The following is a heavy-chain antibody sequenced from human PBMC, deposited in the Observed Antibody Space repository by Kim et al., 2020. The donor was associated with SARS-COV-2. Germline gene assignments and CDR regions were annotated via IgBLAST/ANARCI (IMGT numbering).Heavy chain of an antibody. Sequence: GGSLRLSCAASGFTFSSYAMHWVRQAPGKGLEWVAVISYDGSNKYYADSVKGRFTISRDNSKNTLYLQMNSLRAEDTAVYYCARDPNPLYSSSYYYYYG. V-gene: IGHV3-30*04. CDR3: ARDPNPLYSSSYYYYYG. CDR1: GFTFSSYA. D-gene: IGHD6-6*01. J-gene: IGHJ6*01. CDR2: ISYDGSNK.